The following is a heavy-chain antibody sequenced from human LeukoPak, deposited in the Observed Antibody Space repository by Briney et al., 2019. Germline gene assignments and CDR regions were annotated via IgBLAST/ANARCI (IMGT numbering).Heavy chain of an antibody. J-gene: IGHJ6*02. CDR1: GFTFNIFW. Sequence: GSLRLSCAASGFTFNIFWMHWVRQVPGKGLVWVSHINSYGSTSSYADSVKGRFTISRDNAKNTLFLQMNSLRAEDTAVYYCARDYHYGLDVWGQGTPVTVSS. CDR3: ARDYHYGLDV. CDR2: INSYGSTS. V-gene: IGHV3-74*01.